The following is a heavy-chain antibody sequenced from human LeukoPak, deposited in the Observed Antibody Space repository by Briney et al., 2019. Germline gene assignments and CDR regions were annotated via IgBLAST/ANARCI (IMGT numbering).Heavy chain of an antibody. J-gene: IGHJ4*02. D-gene: IGHD6-13*01. CDR3: ARSLSGGSSWSGSDDY. Sequence: SETLSLTCTVSGGSISSGSYYWSWIRQPAGKGLEWIGRIYTSGSTNYNPSLKSRVTISVDTSKNQFSLKLRSVTAADTAVYYCARSLSGGSSWSGSDDYWGQGTLVTVSS. CDR2: IYTSGST. V-gene: IGHV4-61*02. CDR1: GGSISSGSYY.